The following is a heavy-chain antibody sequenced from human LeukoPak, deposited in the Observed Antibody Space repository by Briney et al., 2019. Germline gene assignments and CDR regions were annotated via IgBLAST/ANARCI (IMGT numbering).Heavy chain of an antibody. CDR3: AKDATTYYYESSGYHSDY. D-gene: IGHD3-22*01. CDR2: IRYDGSNK. CDR1: GFTFSSYG. V-gene: IGHV3-30*02. J-gene: IGHJ4*02. Sequence: GGSLRLSCAASGFTFSSYGMHWVRQAPGKGLEWVAFIRYDGSNKYYADSVKGRFTISRDNSKNTLYLQMNSLRAEDTAVYYCAKDATTYYYESSGYHSDYWGQGTLVTVSS.